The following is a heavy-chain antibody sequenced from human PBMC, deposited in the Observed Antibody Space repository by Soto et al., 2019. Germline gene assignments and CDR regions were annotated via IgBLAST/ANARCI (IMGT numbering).Heavy chain of an antibody. Sequence: QVQLVQSGAEVKQPGSSVKVSCKASGGTFSSDTISWVRQAPGQGLEWMGRIIPILGIANYAQKFQGRVTITADKSTSTAYMELSSLRSEDTAVYYCARLSLDSSGYYYSWGQGTLVTVSS. CDR2: IIPILGIA. J-gene: IGHJ4*02. CDR3: ARLSLDSSGYYYS. CDR1: GGTFSSDT. V-gene: IGHV1-69*02. D-gene: IGHD3-22*01.